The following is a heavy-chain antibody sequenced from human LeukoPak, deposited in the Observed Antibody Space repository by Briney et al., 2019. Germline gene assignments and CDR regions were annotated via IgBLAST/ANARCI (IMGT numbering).Heavy chain of an antibody. Sequence: GGSLRLSCAASGFTFSNSAMSWVRQAPGKGLEWVSTLSGSGITTYYADSVKGRFTISRDNSKNTLYLQMNTLRAEDSALYYCAKGIYSSGWGYFDYWGHGTLVTVSS. J-gene: IGHJ4*01. V-gene: IGHV3-23*01. D-gene: IGHD6-19*01. CDR3: AKGIYSSGWGYFDY. CDR1: GFTFSNSA. CDR2: LSGSGITT.